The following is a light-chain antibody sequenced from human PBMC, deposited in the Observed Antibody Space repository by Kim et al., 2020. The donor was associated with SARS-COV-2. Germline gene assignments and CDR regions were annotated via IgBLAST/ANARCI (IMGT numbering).Light chain of an antibody. J-gene: IGLJ3*02. CDR3: QGWDSSPWG. Sequence: SYELTQPPSVSVSPGQTASITCSGDKLGDKYACWYQQKPGQSPVLVIYRDNQRPSGIPERFSGSNSGNTATLTISGTQAMDEADYYCQGWDSSPWGFGGG. CDR2: RDN. V-gene: IGLV3-1*01. CDR1: KLGDKY.